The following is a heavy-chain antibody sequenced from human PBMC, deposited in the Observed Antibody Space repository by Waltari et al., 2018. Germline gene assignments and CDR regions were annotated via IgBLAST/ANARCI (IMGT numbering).Heavy chain of an antibody. CDR3: ARVLWFGERAFDI. CDR1: GYTFTSYA. J-gene: IGHJ3*02. V-gene: IGHV1-3*01. Sequence: QVQLVQSGAEVKKPGASVKVSCKASGYTFTSYAMHWVRQAPGQRLEWRGWIKAGNGNTKYSQKFQGRVTITRDTSASTAYMGLSSLRSEDTAVYYCARVLWFGERAFDIWGQGTMVTVSS. D-gene: IGHD3-10*01. CDR2: IKAGNGNT.